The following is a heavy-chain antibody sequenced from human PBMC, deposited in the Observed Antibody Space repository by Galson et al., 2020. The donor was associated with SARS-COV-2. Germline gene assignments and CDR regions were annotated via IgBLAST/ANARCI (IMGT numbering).Heavy chain of an antibody. CDR1: GYTFTSYG. D-gene: IGHD3-3*01. Sequence: ASVKVSCKASGYTFTSYGISWVRQAPGQGLEWMGWISAYNGNTNYAQKLQGRVTMTTDTSTSTAYMELRSLRSDDTAVYYCARDLRSKAIFGIFGYWGQGTLVTVSS. V-gene: IGHV1-18*01. CDR2: ISAYNGNT. J-gene: IGHJ4*02. CDR3: ARDLRSKAIFGIFGY.